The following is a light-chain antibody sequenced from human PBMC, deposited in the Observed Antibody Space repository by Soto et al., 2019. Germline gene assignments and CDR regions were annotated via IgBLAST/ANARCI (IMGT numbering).Light chain of an antibody. CDR1: SNDVGSYNF. CDR2: DVS. V-gene: IGLV2-14*03. J-gene: IGLJ2*01. Sequence: QSALTQPASVSGSPGQSITISCIGTSNDVGSYNFVSWYQKHPNTAPRLIIYDVSNRPSGVSNRFSGSKSDNTASLTISGLQAEDEADYYCSSSTRSSTVLFGGGTKVTVL. CDR3: SSSTRSSTVL.